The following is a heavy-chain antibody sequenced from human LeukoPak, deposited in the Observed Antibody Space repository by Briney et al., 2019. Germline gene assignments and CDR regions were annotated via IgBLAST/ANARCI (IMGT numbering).Heavy chain of an antibody. D-gene: IGHD6-13*01. CDR3: VRHFHGSGYVVGL. CDR1: GGSISSTSYY. Sequence: PSETQSLTCTASGGSISSTSYYWGWIRPPPGRGLEWIGGIIYSGNTKYNPSLKSRVTISVDKTKNPFSMKLTSVTVADTAVYFCVRHFHGSGYVVGLWGQGILVTVSS. V-gene: IGHV4-39*01. J-gene: IGHJ4*02. CDR2: IIYSGNT.